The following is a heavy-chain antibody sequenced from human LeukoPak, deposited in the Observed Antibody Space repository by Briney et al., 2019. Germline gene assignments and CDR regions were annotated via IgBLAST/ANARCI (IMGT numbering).Heavy chain of an antibody. Sequence: GRSLRLSCAASGFTFSSYAMHWVRQAPGKGLEWVAVISYDGSNKYYTDSVKGRFTISRDHSKNTLYLQMNSLRAEDTAVYYCARGGGVVPAAHAPFDYWGQGTLVTVSS. CDR3: ARGGGVVPAAHAPFDY. CDR2: ISYDGSNK. J-gene: IGHJ4*02. V-gene: IGHV3-30*10. D-gene: IGHD2-2*01. CDR1: GFTFSSYA.